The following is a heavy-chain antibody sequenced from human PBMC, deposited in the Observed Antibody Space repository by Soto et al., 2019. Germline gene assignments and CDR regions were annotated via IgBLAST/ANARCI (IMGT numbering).Heavy chain of an antibody. J-gene: IGHJ4*02. CDR1: GGSFSGYY. CDR3: ARGSRAGARY. CDR2: INHSGST. Sequence: QVQLQQWGAGLLKPSETLSLTCAVYGGSFSGYYWSWIRQPPGKGREWIGEINHSGSTNYNPCLKSRVTIAVNTSQNPFALKPSSVAGADPAEYYCARGSRAGARYWGQGTLVTVSS. V-gene: IGHV4-34*01. D-gene: IGHD2-2*01.